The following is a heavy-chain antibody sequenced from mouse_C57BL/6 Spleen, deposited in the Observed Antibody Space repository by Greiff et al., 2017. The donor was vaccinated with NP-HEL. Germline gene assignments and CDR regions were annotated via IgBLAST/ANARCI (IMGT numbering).Heavy chain of an antibody. CDR1: GFNIKDYY. V-gene: IGHV14-1*01. Sequence: VQLQQSGAELVRPGASVKLSCTASGFNIKDYYMHWVKQRPEQGLEWIGRIDPEDGDTEYAPKFPGKATMTADTSSTTAYLQLSSLTSEDTAVYYCTTFYYGSSFDYWGQGTTLTVSS. CDR2: IDPEDGDT. CDR3: TTFYYGSSFDY. J-gene: IGHJ2*01. D-gene: IGHD1-1*01.